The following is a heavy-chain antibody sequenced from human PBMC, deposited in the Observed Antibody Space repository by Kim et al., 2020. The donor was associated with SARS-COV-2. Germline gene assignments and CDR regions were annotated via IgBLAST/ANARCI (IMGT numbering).Heavy chain of an antibody. CDR1: GFTFSSYA. V-gene: IGHV3-30*04. Sequence: GGSLRLSCAASGFTFSSYAMHWVRQAPGKGLEWVAVISYDGSNKYYADSVKGRFTISRDNSKNTLYLQMNSLRAEDTAVYYCARDWGGPFDYWGQGTLVTVSS. CDR3: ARDWGGPFDY. J-gene: IGHJ4*02. CDR2: ISYDGSNK. D-gene: IGHD3-16*01.